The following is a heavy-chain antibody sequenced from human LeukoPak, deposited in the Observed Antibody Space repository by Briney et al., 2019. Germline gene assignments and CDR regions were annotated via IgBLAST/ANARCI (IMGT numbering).Heavy chain of an antibody. CDR3: GRDFVNDAKARFDS. CDR2: ISYDGNIK. Sequence: QPGGSLRLSCAASGFSFTSYNFHWVRQAPGKGLKWLGFISYDGNIKYEDSVKGRFTISRDNSKNTLYLQMNNLRAEDTAMYYCGRDFVNDAKARFDSWGQGTPVTVSS. D-gene: IGHD4/OR15-4a*01. V-gene: IGHV3-30*03. J-gene: IGHJ4*02. CDR1: GFSFTSYN.